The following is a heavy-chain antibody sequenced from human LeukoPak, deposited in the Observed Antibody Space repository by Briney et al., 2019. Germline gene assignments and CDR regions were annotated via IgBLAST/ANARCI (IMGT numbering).Heavy chain of an antibody. V-gene: IGHV3-53*01. CDR1: GFTVSSNY. CDR3: ARERTGMITGHYFDY. D-gene: IGHD3-16*01. CDR2: IYSGGST. Sequence: GGSLRLSCAASGFTVSSNYMSWVCQAPGKGLEWVSVIYSGGSTYYADSVKGRFTISRDNSKNTLYLQMNSLRAEDTAVYYCARERTGMITGHYFDYWGQGTLVTVSS. J-gene: IGHJ4*02.